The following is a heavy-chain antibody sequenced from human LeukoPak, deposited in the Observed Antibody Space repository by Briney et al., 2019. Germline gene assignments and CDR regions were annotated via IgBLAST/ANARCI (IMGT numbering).Heavy chain of an antibody. D-gene: IGHD6-19*01. V-gene: IGHV4-38-2*02. CDR3: ARTSSSGLVGGYYFDY. J-gene: IGHJ4*02. CDR2: IHHSGST. CDR1: GYFISSGYY. Sequence: PETLSLTCTVSGYFISSGYYWGWIRQPPGEGLQWIGSIHHSGSTYYNPSLKSRVTISVDTSKNQFSLKLSSVTAADTAVYYCARTSSSGLVGGYYFDYWGQGTLVTVSS.